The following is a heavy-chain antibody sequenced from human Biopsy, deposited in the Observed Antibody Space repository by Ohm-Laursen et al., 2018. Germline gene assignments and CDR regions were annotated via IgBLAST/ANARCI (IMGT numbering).Heavy chain of an antibody. CDR2: IFYDGSNT. Sequence: SLRLSCTASGFSFSSYGMHWVRQAPGKGLEWVAFIFYDGSNTYYADSVKGRFTNSRDNSRDTLYLQMSSLRAEDTAVYYCAKDRYNYTPIGGFSMDVWGQGTTVTVSS. CDR3: AKDRYNYTPIGGFSMDV. D-gene: IGHD5-18*01. J-gene: IGHJ6*02. V-gene: IGHV3-30*18. CDR1: GFSFSSYG.